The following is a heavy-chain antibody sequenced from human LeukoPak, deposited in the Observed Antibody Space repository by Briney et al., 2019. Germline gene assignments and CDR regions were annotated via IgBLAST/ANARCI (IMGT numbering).Heavy chain of an antibody. CDR2: IYHSGNT. D-gene: IGHD3-10*01. V-gene: IGHV4-38-2*02. J-gene: IGHJ3*01. Sequence: SETLSLTCTVSGYSISSGYSWGWIRQPPGKGLEWIGSIYHSGNTYYNPSLKSRVTISVDASKNQFSLQLNSVTPEDTALYYCARGGLVRGTINSLIGFDVWGQGIMVTVSS. CDR1: GYSISSGYS. CDR3: ARGGLVRGTINSLIGFDV.